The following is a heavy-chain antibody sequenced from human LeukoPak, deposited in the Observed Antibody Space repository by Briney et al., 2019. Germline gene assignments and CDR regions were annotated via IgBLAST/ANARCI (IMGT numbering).Heavy chain of an antibody. J-gene: IGHJ4*02. CDR2: ITSKTDGGTT. CDR1: GFTFSNAW. Sequence: GGSLRLSCAASGFTFSNAWMSWVRQAPGKGLEWVGRITSKTDGGTTDYAAPVKGRFTISRDDSKNTLYLQMNSLKTEDTAVYYCTTGYCTNGVCYSFDYWGQGTLVTVSS. CDR3: TTGYCTNGVCYSFDY. D-gene: IGHD2-8*01. V-gene: IGHV3-15*01.